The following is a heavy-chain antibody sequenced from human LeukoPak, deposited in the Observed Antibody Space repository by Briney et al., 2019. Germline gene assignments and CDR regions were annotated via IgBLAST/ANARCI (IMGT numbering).Heavy chain of an antibody. Sequence: PRGSLRLSCAASGFSFDDLGMTWVRQVPGKGLEWVAGINWNGASTGYADSVRGRFTISRDNAKNSLYLQMNSLRAEDTALYYCARAVCPTIKFCDSSYFLDVWGKGPRSTSP. CDR1: GFSFDDLG. V-gene: IGHV3-20*04. CDR3: ARAVCPTIKFCDSSYFLDV. D-gene: IGHD6-6*01. J-gene: IGHJ6*03. CDR2: INWNGAST.